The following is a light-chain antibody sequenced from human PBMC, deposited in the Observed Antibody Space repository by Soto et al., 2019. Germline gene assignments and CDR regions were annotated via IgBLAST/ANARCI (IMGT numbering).Light chain of an antibody. J-gene: IGKJ1*01. CDR1: QGISSW. CDR2: DAS. V-gene: IGKV1-5*01. Sequence: DIQMTQSPSTLSASVGDRVTITCRASQGISSWLAWYQQKPGKAPKLLVYDASSLESGVPSRFSGSGSGTEFTLTISSLQPDDFATYYCQQYNSYSWTFGQGTKVDIK. CDR3: QQYNSYSWT.